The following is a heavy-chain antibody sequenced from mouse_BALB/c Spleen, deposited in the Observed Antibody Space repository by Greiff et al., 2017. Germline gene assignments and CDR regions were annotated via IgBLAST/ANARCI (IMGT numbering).Heavy chain of an antibody. CDR3: ARSLFITTVYFDY. V-gene: IGHV5-6*01. CDR2: ISSGGSYT. D-gene: IGHD1-2*01. CDR1: GFTFSSYG. J-gene: IGHJ2*01. Sequence: EVKVVESGGDLVKPGGSLKLSCAASGFTFSSYGMSWVRQTPDKRLEWVATISSGGSYTYYPDSVKGRFTISRDNAKNTLYLQMSSLKSEDTAMYYCARSLFITTVYFDYWGQGTTLTVSS.